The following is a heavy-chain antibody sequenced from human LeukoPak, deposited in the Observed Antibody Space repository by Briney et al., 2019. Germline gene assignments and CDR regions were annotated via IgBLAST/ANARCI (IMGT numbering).Heavy chain of an antibody. Sequence: KPSETLSLTCAVYGGSFSGYYWSWIRQPPGKGLEWMGEVNHSGITNYNPTLKSRVSISVDTSKNQFSLKLSSVSAADTAVYYCARYPFWSGYYSQYYSMDGWGKGTTVTVSS. D-gene: IGHD3-3*01. CDR1: GGSFSGYY. CDR3: ARYPFWSGYYSQYYSMDG. J-gene: IGHJ6*03. CDR2: VNHSGIT. V-gene: IGHV4-34*01.